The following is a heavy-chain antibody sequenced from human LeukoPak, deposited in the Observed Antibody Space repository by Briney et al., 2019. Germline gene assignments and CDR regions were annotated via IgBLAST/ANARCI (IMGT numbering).Heavy chain of an antibody. J-gene: IGHJ4*02. CDR1: GYTFTSYD. CDR3: ARHDDIAAAGTFDY. Sequence: GASVKVSCKASGYTFTSYDINWVRQATGQGLEWMGWMNPNSGNTGYAQKFQGRVTMTRNTSISTAYMELSSLRSEDTAVYYCARHDDIAAAGTFDYWGQGTLVTVSS. D-gene: IGHD6-13*01. CDR2: MNPNSGNT. V-gene: IGHV1-8*01.